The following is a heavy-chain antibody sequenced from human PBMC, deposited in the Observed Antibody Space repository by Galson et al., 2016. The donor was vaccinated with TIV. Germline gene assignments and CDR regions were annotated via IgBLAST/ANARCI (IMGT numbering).Heavy chain of an antibody. CDR2: IYYNGIT. J-gene: IGHJ4*02. CDR3: ARWNGGLDY. V-gene: IGHV4-59*01. D-gene: IGHD1-1*01. CDR1: GDSISGYY. Sequence: SETLSLTCAVSGDSISGYYWSWIRQAPGKGLECIGYIYYNGITYYSPSLKSRFTISVDTTSNPLSLKLTSVTAAATATYYCARWNGGLDYRGRGTLVTVSS.